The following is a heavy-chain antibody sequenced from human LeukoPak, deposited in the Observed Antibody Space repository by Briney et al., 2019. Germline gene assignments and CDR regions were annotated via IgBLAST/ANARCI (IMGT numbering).Heavy chain of an antibody. CDR1: GFTFSSYA. J-gene: IGHJ1*01. D-gene: IGHD2-2*02. CDR3: AGAYCSSTSCYKYFQH. V-gene: IGHV3-23*01. CDR2: ISGSGGNT. Sequence: GGSLRLSCAASGFTFSSYAMSWVRQAPGKGLEWVSAISGSGGNTYYADSVKGRFTISRDNSKNTLYLQMNSLRAEDTAVYYCAGAYCSSTSCYKYFQHWGQGTLVTVSS.